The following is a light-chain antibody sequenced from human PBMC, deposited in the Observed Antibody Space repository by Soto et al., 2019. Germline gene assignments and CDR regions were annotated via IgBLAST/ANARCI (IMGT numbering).Light chain of an antibody. CDR1: QSVSSY. J-gene: IGKJ4*01. Sequence: EVVLTKYPATLSLSPGERATLSCRASQSVSSYLAWYQQKPGQAPRLLIYDASNRATGIPARFSGSGSGTDFTLTISSLEPEDFAVYYCQQRSNWLTFGGGTKVDI. CDR2: DAS. CDR3: QQRSNWLT. V-gene: IGKV3-11*01.